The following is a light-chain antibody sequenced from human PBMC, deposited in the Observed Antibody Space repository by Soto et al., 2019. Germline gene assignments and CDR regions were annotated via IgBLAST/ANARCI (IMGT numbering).Light chain of an antibody. CDR2: GNS. Sequence: QSVLTQPPSVSGAPGQRVTISCTGSSSNIGARYDVHWYQQLPGTAPKLLIYGNSNRPSGVPDRFSGSKSGTSASLAITGLQDEDEADYYCQSYDSSLSGSKVFGGGTQLTVL. CDR1: SSNIGARYD. J-gene: IGLJ7*01. CDR3: QSYDSSLSGSKV. V-gene: IGLV1-40*01.